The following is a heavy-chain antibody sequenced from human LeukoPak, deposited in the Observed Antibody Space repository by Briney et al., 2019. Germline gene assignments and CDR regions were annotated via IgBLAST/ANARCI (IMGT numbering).Heavy chain of an antibody. CDR2: IYGNNDQ. CDR1: GFSLSTVSEA. J-gene: IGHJ4*02. D-gene: IGHD4-17*01. CDR3: VHRTTVTSADD. Sequence: SGPTLVKPTQTLTLTCTFSGFSLSTVSEAVGWVRQPPGKAPEWLTFIYGNNDQRYSPSLNSRLTITKDTSKNQVVLRMTDMESVDTATYYCVHRTTVTSADDWGQGTLVTVSS. V-gene: IGHV2-5*01.